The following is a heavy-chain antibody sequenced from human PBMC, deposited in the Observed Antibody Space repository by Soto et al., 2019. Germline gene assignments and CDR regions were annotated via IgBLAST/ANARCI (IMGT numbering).Heavy chain of an antibody. V-gene: IGHV4-59*01. CDR1: GGSISSYY. CDR3: ASSFYSGSGSSTYYFDY. D-gene: IGHD3-10*01. J-gene: IGHJ4*02. CDR2: IYYSGSI. Sequence: SETLSLTCTVSGGSISSYYWSWIRQPPGKGLEWIGYIYYSGSINYNPSLKSRVTISLDTSKNQFSLKLSSVTAADTAVYYCASSFYSGSGSSTYYFDYWGQGTLVTVS.